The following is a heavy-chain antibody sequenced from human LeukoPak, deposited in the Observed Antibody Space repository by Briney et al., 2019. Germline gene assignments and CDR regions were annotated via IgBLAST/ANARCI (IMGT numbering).Heavy chain of an antibody. V-gene: IGHV3-23*01. D-gene: IGHD6-13*01. CDR2: ISGSGGST. CDR3: ANLGAATRPLFYYYYGMDV. J-gene: IGHJ6*02. Sequence: GGSLRLSCAASGFTFSSYAMSWVRQAPGKGLEWVSAISGSGGSTYYADSVKGRFTISRDNSKNTLYLQMNSLRAEDTAVYYCANLGAATRPLFYYYYGMDVWGQGTTVTVSS. CDR1: GFTFSSYA.